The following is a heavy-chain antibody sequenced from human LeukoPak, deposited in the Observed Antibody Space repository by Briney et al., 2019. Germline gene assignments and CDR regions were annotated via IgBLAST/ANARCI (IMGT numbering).Heavy chain of an antibody. V-gene: IGHV4-31*11. CDR3: ARGGTVVTAYY. Sequence: SQTLSLTCAVSGGSISSGGYSWSWIRQPPGKGLEWIGYIYYSGSTYYIPSLKSRVTISVDTSKNQFSLKLTSVTAADTAVYYCARGGTVVTAYYWGQGTLVTVSS. J-gene: IGHJ4*02. CDR2: IYYSGST. CDR1: GGSISSGGYS. D-gene: IGHD2-21*02.